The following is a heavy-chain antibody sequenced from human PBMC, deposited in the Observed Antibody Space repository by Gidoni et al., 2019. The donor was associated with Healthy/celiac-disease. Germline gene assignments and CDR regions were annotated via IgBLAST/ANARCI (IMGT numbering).Heavy chain of an antibody. CDR1: GFTFSSYW. CDR2: INRNGSST. D-gene: IGHD3-16*02. J-gene: IGHJ4*02. V-gene: IGHV3-74*01. Sequence: EVQLVESGGGLVQPGGSLRLSCAASGFTFSSYWMHWVRQAPGKVRVWVSRINRNGSSTPYAASVKGRFTSSRDNANNTLYLQMNSLRAEVTAVYYCARDLSASFDYWGQGTLVTVSS. CDR3: ARDLSASFDY.